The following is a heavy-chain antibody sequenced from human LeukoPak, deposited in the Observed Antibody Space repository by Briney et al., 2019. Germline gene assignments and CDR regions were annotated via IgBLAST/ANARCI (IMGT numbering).Heavy chain of an antibody. CDR1: GFSFSSYA. D-gene: IGHD3-22*01. V-gene: IGHV3-30-3*01. CDR3: ARGTDSSGYYNHFDY. CDR2: ISYDGTNK. J-gene: IGHJ4*02. Sequence: PGGSLRLSCAASGFSFSSYAMHWARQAPGKGLEWVAVISYDGTNKYYADSVKGRFTISRDNSKNTLYLQMNSLRAEDTAVYYCARGTDSSGYYNHFDYWGQGTLVTVSS.